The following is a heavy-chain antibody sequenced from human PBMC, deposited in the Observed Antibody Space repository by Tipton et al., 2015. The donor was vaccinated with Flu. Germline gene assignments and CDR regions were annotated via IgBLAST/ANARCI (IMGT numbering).Heavy chain of an antibody. CDR2: VYYTGYP. CDR3: AKIKFGWVES. Sequence: TLSLTCSVSDGPITSSSYYWGWIRQPPGRSLEWVGSVYYTGYPYYNPYLKSRLAMSIDTSNSQFSLRLSSMSAADTAVYYCAKIKFGWVESWAQGILVTVSS. CDR1: DGPITSSSYY. J-gene: IGHJ5*01. V-gene: IGHV4-39*07. D-gene: IGHD3-16*01.